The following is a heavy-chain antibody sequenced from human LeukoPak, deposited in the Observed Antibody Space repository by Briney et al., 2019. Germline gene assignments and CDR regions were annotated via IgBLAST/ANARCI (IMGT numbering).Heavy chain of an antibody. CDR2: MSPNSGNT. CDR3: ARVSASSGYYR. D-gene: IGHD3-22*01. CDR1: RYTFSNYD. J-gene: IGHJ4*02. V-gene: IGHV1-8*01. Sequence: GASVKVSCKASRYTFSNYDINWVRQATGQGLEWMGWMSPNSGNTGYAQKFQGRVTMTRNTSISTAYMELTSLRSEDTAVYYCARVSASSGYYRWGQGTLVTVSS.